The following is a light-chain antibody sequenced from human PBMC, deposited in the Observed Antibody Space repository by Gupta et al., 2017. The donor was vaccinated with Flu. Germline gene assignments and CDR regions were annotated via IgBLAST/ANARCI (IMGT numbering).Light chain of an antibody. Sequence: QTVLTQEPSFSVSPGGTVAVTCGLSSGSVSTSYYPSWYPQTPGQAPRTLIYSTNTRSSGVPDRFSGSILGNKAALTITGAQADDESDYYCVLYMGSGIWVFGGGTKLTVL. J-gene: IGLJ3*02. CDR2: STN. CDR3: VLYMGSGIWV. V-gene: IGLV8-61*01. CDR1: SGSVSTSYY.